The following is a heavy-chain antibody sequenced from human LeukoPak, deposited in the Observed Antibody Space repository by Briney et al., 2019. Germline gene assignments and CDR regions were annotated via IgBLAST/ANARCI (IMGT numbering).Heavy chain of an antibody. CDR3: AKDLSDFWSGYRYYFDY. V-gene: IGHV3-23*01. CDR2: ISGSGGST. Sequence: GGSLRLSCAASGFTFSSYAMSWVRQAPGKGLEWVSAISGSGGSTYYADSVKGRFTISRDNSENTLYLQMNSLRAEDTAVYYCAKDLSDFWSGYRYYFDYWGQGTLVTVSS. D-gene: IGHD3-3*01. CDR1: GFTFSSYA. J-gene: IGHJ4*02.